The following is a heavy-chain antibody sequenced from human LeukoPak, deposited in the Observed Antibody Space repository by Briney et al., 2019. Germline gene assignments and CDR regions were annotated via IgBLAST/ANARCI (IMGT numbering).Heavy chain of an antibody. Sequence: GGSLRLSCAASGFTFSSYAMHWVRQAPGMGLEWVAAISYDGTRKYYADSVKGRFTISRDNSKTTLFLQMDSLRAEDTAVYFCASDPGVAAIDYWGQGTLVTVSS. V-gene: IGHV3-30*04. D-gene: IGHD6-19*01. CDR3: ASDPGVAAIDY. J-gene: IGHJ4*02. CDR2: ISYDGTRK. CDR1: GFTFSSYA.